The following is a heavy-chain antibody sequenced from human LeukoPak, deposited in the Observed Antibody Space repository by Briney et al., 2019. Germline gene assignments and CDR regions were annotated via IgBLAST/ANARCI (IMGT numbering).Heavy chain of an antibody. J-gene: IGHJ4*02. CDR3: ARASLGGSGDYYPFFDY. V-gene: IGHV4-38-2*02. Sequence: PSETLSLTCTVSGCSISSGYYWGWVRQPPGKGLEWIGSIYHNGRTYYNPSLKSRVTISVDTSRNQFSLKLSSVTAAETAVYYCARASLGGSGDYYPFFDYWGQGTVGTVSS. CDR1: GCSISSGYY. CDR2: IYHNGRT. D-gene: IGHD3-10*01.